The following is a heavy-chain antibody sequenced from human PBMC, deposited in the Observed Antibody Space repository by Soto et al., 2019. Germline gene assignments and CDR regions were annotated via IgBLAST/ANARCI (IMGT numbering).Heavy chain of an antibody. V-gene: IGHV3-23*01. CDR1: GFILSNYA. J-gene: IGHJ2*01. CDR2: IVASGHIP. CDR3: VKGGVNPWHFDL. Sequence: EEQLLESGGGLVQPGGSLTLSCAASGFILSNYAMTWVRQAPGKGLEGVSSIVASGHIPKDADSVKGRFTISRDTSKNTLYLQMTSLRAEDTATYYCVKGGVNPWHFDLWSRGTLVAVSS.